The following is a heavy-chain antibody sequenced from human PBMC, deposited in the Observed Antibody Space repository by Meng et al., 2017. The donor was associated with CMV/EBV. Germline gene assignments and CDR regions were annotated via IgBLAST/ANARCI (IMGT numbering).Heavy chain of an antibody. CDR2: INHSGST. Sequence: QLEEQRWGLGQFTDSVSLALTGAVCAVSFSGYYWGWIRQPPGKGLEWIGDINHSGSTNYNPSLKSRVTISVDTSKNQFSLKLSSVTAADTAVYYCARESMVLGKYWGQGTLVTVSS. CDR3: ARESMVLGKY. D-gene: IGHD3-10*01. CDR1: AVSFSGYY. J-gene: IGHJ4*02. V-gene: IGHV4-34*01.